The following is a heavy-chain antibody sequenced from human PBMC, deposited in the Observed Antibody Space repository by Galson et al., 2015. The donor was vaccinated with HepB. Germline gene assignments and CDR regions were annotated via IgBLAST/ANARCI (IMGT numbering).Heavy chain of an antibody. CDR2: IWYDGINK. J-gene: IGHJ4*02. V-gene: IGHV3-33*01. D-gene: IGHD2/OR15-2a*01. CDR1: GFTFSSYG. Sequence: SLRLSCAASGFTFSSYGMHWARQAPGKGLEWVAVIWYDGINKYYADSVKGRFTISRDNSKNTLYLQMYSLRAEDTAVYYCARDLGAEYCFDYWGQGTLVTVSS. CDR3: ARDLGAEYCFDY.